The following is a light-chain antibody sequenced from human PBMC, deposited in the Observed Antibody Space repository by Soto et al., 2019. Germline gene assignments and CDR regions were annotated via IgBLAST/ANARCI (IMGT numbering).Light chain of an antibody. CDR1: QDISNF. CDR3: QHDDDLPFT. Sequence: DIQMTQSPSSLSASVGDRVTVTCQASQDISNFLNWYQQKPGRAPRLLIYDASNLETGVPSRCSGSGCGTHFPFTITSLPPEDCATYYCQHDDDLPFTFGPGT. CDR2: DAS. V-gene: IGKV1-33*01. J-gene: IGKJ3*01.